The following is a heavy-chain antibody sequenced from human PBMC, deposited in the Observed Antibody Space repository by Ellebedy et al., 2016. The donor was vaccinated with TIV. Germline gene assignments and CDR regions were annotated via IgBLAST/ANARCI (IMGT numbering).Heavy chain of an antibody. V-gene: IGHV3-74*01. CDR3: ARGGVGAFDY. D-gene: IGHD1-26*01. Sequence: PGGSLRLSCAASGFTFSGYSIYWVRQTPGEGLVCVSCIFNDGTDTTYADSVKGRFTISRDNAKNTVYLQMNSLRADDTAVYYCARGGVGAFDYWGQGALVTVSS. J-gene: IGHJ4*02. CDR2: IFNDGTDT. CDR1: GFTFSGYS.